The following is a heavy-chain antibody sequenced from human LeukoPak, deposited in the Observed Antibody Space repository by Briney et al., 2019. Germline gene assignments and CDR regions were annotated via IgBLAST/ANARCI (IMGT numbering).Heavy chain of an antibody. D-gene: IGHD1-26*01. J-gene: IGHJ6*03. V-gene: IGHV3-21*01. CDR1: GFTFSSYS. CDR2: ITSSSRYI. Sequence: GGSLRLSCAASGFTFSSYSMNWVRQAPGKGLEWVSSITSSSRYIYYADSVRGRFTISRDNAKSSLYLQMNSLRAEDTAVYYCARDPYSGSYGDYYYYYMDVWGNGTTVTISS. CDR3: ARDPYSGSYGDYYYYYMDV.